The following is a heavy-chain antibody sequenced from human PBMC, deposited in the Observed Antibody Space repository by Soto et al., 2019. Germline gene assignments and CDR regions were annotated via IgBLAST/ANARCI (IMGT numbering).Heavy chain of an antibody. CDR1: GFSLSTSGMR. CDR2: IYWDADK. V-gene: IGHV2-5*02. Sequence: QITLKESGPPLVRPTQTLTLTCTFSGFSLSTSGMRVGWIRQPPGKALEWLALIYWDADKRYSPSLKSRLTITMDTSKNQVVLTMTNMDPVDTATYFCAHSPSQLWFYWGQGTLVTVSS. D-gene: IGHD5-18*01. CDR3: AHSPSQLWFY. J-gene: IGHJ4*02.